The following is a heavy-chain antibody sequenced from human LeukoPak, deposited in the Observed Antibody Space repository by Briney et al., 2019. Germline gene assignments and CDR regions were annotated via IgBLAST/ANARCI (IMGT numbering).Heavy chain of an antibody. CDR1: GYTFTSYG. V-gene: IGHV1-18*01. CDR2: ISANDGNT. J-gene: IGHJ4*02. D-gene: IGHD3-3*01. CDR3: ARAYDFPDY. Sequence: ASVKVSCKASGYTFTSYGISWVRQAPGQGLEWMGWISANDGNTDYPQKPQGRVTMTTDTSTSTAYMELRSLRSDDTAVYYCARAYDFPDYWGQGTLVTVSS.